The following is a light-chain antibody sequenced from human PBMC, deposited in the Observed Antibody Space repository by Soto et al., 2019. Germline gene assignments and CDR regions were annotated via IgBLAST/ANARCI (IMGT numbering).Light chain of an antibody. CDR1: NIGSKN. CDR3: QVWDSITVL. V-gene: IGLV3-9*01. Sequence: SYELTQPLSVSVALGQTARITCGGNNIGSKNVHWYQQKPGQAPVLVIYRDSNRPSGIPERFSGSNSGNTATLTISRAQAGDEADYYCQVWDSITVLFGGGTKLTVL. CDR2: RDS. J-gene: IGLJ2*01.